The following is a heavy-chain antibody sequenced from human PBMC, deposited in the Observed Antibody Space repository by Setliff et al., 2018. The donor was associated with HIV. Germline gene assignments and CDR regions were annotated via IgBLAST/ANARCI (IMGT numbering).Heavy chain of an antibody. CDR2: IYPGDMDV. V-gene: IGHV5-51*01. J-gene: IGHJ4*02. D-gene: IGHD3-10*01. CDR3: ARGGYWYDDNPYYRPLDY. CDR1: GYRFNNYW. Sequence: GESLKISCKASGYRFNNYWIGWVRQMPGKGLEWMGIIYPGDMDVKYKPSFQGRVTISADRFRTTTYLQWSGLKASDTAIYYCARGGYWYDDNPYYRPLDYWGQGTLVTVSS.